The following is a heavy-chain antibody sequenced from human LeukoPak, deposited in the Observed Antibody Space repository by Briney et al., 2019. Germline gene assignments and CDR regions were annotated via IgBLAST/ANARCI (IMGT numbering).Heavy chain of an antibody. CDR2: INPSGGST. D-gene: IGHD3-3*01. CDR1: GYTFTSYY. J-gene: IGHJ5*02. V-gene: IGHV1-46*01. Sequence: ASVKVSCKASGYTFTSYYMHWVRQAPGQGLEWMGIINPSGGSTSYAQKFQGRVTMTRDTSTSTVYMELSSLRSEDTAVYYCARGLDPVIWSGYYTGWFDPWGQGTLVTVSS. CDR3: ARGLDPVIWSGYYTGWFDP.